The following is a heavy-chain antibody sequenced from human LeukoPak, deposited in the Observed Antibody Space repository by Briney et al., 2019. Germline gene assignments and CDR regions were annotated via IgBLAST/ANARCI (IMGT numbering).Heavy chain of an antibody. V-gene: IGHV4-59*01. CDR1: GVSTRNYS. Sequence: PSETLCLTCTVSGVSTRNYSWIWIRQRPGEGLEWVGGIYFRPTTNYTPSVKSRVTISVDTSKNQFSLKLSSVTAADSAVYYCARAPDNYDFYSYYYYMDVWGKGTTVTVSS. CDR3: ARAPDNYDFYSYYYYMDV. D-gene: IGHD3-3*01. CDR2: IYFRPTT. J-gene: IGHJ6*03.